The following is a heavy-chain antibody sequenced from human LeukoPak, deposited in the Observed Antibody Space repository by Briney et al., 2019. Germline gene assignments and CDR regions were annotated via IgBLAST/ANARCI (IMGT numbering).Heavy chain of an antibody. CDR2: MNPNSGNT. CDR3: ARGKGGRGSYFYYYYYMDV. J-gene: IGHJ6*03. Sequence: ASVKVSCKASGYTFTSYDINWVRQATGQGLEWMGWMNPNSGNTGYAQKFQGRVTITRNTSISTAYMELSSLRSEDTAVYYCARGKGGRGSYFYYYYYMDVWGKGTTVTVSS. V-gene: IGHV1-8*03. CDR1: GYTFTSYD. D-gene: IGHD1-26*01.